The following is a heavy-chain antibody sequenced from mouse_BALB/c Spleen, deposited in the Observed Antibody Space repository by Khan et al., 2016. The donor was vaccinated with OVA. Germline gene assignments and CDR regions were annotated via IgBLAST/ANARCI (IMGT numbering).Heavy chain of an antibody. V-gene: IGHV8-12*01. CDR1: GFSLSASGVS. J-gene: IGHJ3*01. CDR2: IYWDDDK. CDR3: ARRPRGVYSDYLFTY. Sequence: QVTLKESGPGILQPSQTLSLTCSFSGFSLSASGVSVSWIRQPSGKGLEWLANIYWDDDKHYNPSLKSRLTISKDTSRHQVFLKITSVDTADTATYYCARRPRGVYSDYLFTYWGQGTLVTVSA. D-gene: IGHD2-4*01.